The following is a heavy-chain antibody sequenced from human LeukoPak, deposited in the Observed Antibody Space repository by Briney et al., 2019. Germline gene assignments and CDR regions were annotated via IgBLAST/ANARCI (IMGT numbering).Heavy chain of an antibody. CDR2: TLYDGSDK. J-gene: IGHJ4*02. D-gene: IGHD4-11*01. Sequence: GGSLRLSCAASGFNFRSYSMHWVRQAPGKGLEWVAVTLYDGSDKDFADSVKGRFTISRDNSKNTQFLQMNSLRTEDTAVYYCTTPTVTTNYWGQGTLVTVSS. V-gene: IGHV3-30-3*01. CDR1: GFNFRSYS. CDR3: TTPTVTTNY.